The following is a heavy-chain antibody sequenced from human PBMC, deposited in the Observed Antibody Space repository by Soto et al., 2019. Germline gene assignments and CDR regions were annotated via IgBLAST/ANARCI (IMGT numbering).Heavy chain of an antibody. CDR2: IYWDDDK. CDR1: GFSLSTSGVG. J-gene: IGHJ1*01. Sequence: QITLKESGPTLVKPTQTLTLTCTFSGFSLSTSGVGVSWIRQPPGKALEWLALIYWDDDKRYSPSLKNRLTNTNDTCKSQVVLTMTDLDPVDTATYYCALSPPPTRVATAAEYFLYVGQGPLVTVSS. D-gene: IGHD4-17*01. V-gene: IGHV2-5*02. CDR3: ALSPPPTRVATAAEYFLY.